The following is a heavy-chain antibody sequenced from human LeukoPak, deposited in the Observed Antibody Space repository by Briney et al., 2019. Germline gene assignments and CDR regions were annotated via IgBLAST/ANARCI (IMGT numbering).Heavy chain of an antibody. D-gene: IGHD4/OR15-4a*01. V-gene: IGHV1-8*01. CDR3: ARGRSLGAHAFDI. Sequence: GASEKVSCKASGYTFTGYYMHWVRQAPGQGLEWMGWINPNSGNTGYGQKFQGRVTMTRNTSIRTAYMELSSLRSEDTAVYYCARGRSLGAHAFDIWGQGTMVTVSS. CDR1: GYTFTGYY. J-gene: IGHJ3*02. CDR2: INPNSGNT.